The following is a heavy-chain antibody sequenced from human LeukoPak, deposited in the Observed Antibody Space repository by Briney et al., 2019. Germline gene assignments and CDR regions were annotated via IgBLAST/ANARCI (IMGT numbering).Heavy chain of an antibody. D-gene: IGHD2-15*01. CDR1: GYTFTSYG. Sequence: ASVKVSCKASGYTFTSYGISWVRQAPGQGLEWMGGIIPIFGTANYAQKFQGRVTITTDESTSTAYMELSSLRSEDTAVYYCARGPGYCSGGSCYSPFDYWGQGTLVTVSS. J-gene: IGHJ4*02. CDR3: ARGPGYCSGGSCYSPFDY. V-gene: IGHV1-69*05. CDR2: IIPIFGTA.